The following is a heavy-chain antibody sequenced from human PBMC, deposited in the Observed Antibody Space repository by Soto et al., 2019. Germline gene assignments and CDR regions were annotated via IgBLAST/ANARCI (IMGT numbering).Heavy chain of an antibody. D-gene: IGHD2-15*01. V-gene: IGHV4-39*01. CDR2: IYYNGNT. CDR3: ARHESGASPGKYCFDY. CDR1: GGSITSSSYY. J-gene: IGHJ4*02. Sequence: SETLSLTCTVSGGSITSSSYYWGWIRQPPGKGLEWIGTIYYNGNTYYNPSLKSRVTISVDTSKNQFSLTLRSVTAADTAVYYCARHESGASPGKYCFDYWGQGTLVTVSS.